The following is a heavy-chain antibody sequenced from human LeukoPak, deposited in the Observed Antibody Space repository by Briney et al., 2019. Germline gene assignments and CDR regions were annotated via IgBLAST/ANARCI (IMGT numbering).Heavy chain of an antibody. J-gene: IGHJ3*02. CDR1: GGSISSYY. CDR2: IYYSGST. V-gene: IGHV4-59*12. Sequence: SETLSLTCTVSGGSISSYYWSWIRQPPGKGLEWIGYIYYSGSTYYSPSLKSRVTISLDTSRNQFSLKLNSVTAADTAVYYCAKSNGYGLVDIWGQGTMVIVS. CDR3: AKSNGYGLVDI. D-gene: IGHD3-10*01.